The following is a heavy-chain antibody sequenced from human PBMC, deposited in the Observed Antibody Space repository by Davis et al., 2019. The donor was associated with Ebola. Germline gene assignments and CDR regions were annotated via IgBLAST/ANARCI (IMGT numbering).Heavy chain of an antibody. CDR3: AKYKKSDSGYASHYYNGVDV. Sequence: PGRSLRLSCAASGFSFTSYAMSWVRQAPGKGLEWVSLILGSGGSTYYADSVRGRFTLSRDNSKSTLYLQMGSLGAEDTAVYYCAKYKKSDSGYASHYYNGVDVWGQGTTVTVSS. CDR2: ILGSGGST. V-gene: IGHV3-23*01. D-gene: IGHD5-12*01. CDR1: GFSFTSYA. J-gene: IGHJ6*02.